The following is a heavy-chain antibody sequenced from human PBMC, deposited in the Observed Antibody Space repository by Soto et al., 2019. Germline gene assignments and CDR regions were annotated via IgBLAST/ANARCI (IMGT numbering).Heavy chain of an antibody. CDR3: ARYSTGWFDAFDN. CDR2: TSGSGGST. CDR1: GFTFSSDA. Sequence: EVQLLESGGGLVQPGGSLRLSCAASGFTFSSDAMSRVRQAPGKGREWVSSTSGSGGSTYYADSVKGRFTFSRDNSENTLYLQMKSLRVEDTAIYYFARYSTGWFDAFDNWGQGTMVTVSS. D-gene: IGHD6-19*01. J-gene: IGHJ3*02. V-gene: IGHV3-23*01.